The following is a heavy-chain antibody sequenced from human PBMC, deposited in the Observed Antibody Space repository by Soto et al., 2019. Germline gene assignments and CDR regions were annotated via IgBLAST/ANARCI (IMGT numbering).Heavy chain of an antibody. J-gene: IGHJ3*02. Sequence: SETLSLTCAVYGGSFSGYYWSWIRQPPGKGLEWIGEINHSGSTNYNPSLKSRVTISVDTSKNQFSLKLSSVTAADTAVYYCAGLRLYCSGGSCPDAFDIWGQGTMVTVSS. V-gene: IGHV4-34*01. CDR2: INHSGST. D-gene: IGHD2-15*01. CDR3: AGLRLYCSGGSCPDAFDI. CDR1: GGSFSGYY.